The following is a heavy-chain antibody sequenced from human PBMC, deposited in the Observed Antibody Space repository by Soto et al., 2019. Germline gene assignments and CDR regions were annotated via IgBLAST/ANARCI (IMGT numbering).Heavy chain of an antibody. D-gene: IGHD6-6*01. CDR1: GFTLGTYV. CDR2: IDSGGGGI. J-gene: IGHJ4*02. V-gene: IGHV3-23*01. CDR3: AKGPEQLVHGVFDY. Sequence: EVQLLESGGGLVQPGGSLRLSCAASGFTLGTYVMSWVRQAPGKGLEWVSGIDSGGGGIYYADSVKGRFTISRNNSKNTLSIPMNGLRAEDTAVFYCAKGPEQLVHGVFDYWGQGTLVNVAS.